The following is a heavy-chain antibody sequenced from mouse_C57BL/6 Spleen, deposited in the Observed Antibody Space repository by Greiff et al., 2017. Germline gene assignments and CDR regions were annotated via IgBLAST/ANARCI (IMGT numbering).Heavy chain of an antibody. J-gene: IGHJ4*01. CDR1: GYAFSSSW. CDR3: ARSPLLRQRDSMDD. V-gene: IGHV1-82*01. Sequence: QVQLQQSGPELVKPGASVKISCKASGYAFSSSWMNWVKQRPGKGLEWIGRIYPGDGGTNYNGKFKGKATLTADKASSPAYMQLSSLTSEGSAVYFCARSPLLRQRDSMDDWGQGTSVTVSS. CDR2: IYPGDGGT. D-gene: IGHD2-4*01.